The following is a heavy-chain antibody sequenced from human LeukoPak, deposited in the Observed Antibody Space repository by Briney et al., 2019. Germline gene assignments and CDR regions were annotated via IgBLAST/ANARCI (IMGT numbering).Heavy chain of an antibody. J-gene: IGHJ4*02. Sequence: VASVKVSCKASGYSFTSHCMHWVRQAPGQGLEWLGLINPTGSSTLYAQKFQGRVTMTRDMSTTTDYMELSRLRSDDTAVYYCARDRPVWFGELYHGQEGYWGQGTLVTVSS. CDR1: GYSFTSHC. CDR3: ARDRPVWFGELYHGQEGY. CDR2: INPTGSST. V-gene: IGHV1-46*01. D-gene: IGHD3-10*01.